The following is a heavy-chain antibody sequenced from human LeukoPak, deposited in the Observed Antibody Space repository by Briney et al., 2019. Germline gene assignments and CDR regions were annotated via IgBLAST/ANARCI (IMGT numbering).Heavy chain of an antibody. Sequence: PSETLSLTXAVSGYSICSGYYWGWIRQPPGKGLERIGSIYHSGSTYYNPSLKSRVTISVDTSKNQFSLKLSSVTAADTAVYYCARRIWEVPSPFDPWGQGTLVTVSS. CDR3: ARRIWEVPSPFDP. V-gene: IGHV4-38-2*01. J-gene: IGHJ5*02. CDR2: IYHSGST. D-gene: IGHD2-2*01. CDR1: GYSICSGYY.